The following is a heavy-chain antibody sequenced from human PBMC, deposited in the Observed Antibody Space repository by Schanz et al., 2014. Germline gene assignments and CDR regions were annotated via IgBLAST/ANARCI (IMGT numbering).Heavy chain of an antibody. V-gene: IGHV3-48*01. CDR2: ISGSSRTI. CDR3: ARGGSGSHYRLDY. D-gene: IGHD1-26*01. J-gene: IGHJ4*02. CDR1: TSIFNHAW. Sequence: EVHLVESGGGLVQPGGSLRLSCAASTSIFNHAWMSWVRQAPGKGLEWVSYISGSSRTIYYADSMKGRFTVSRDNAENALYLQMNSLRAEDTGLYFCARGGSGSHYRLDYWGQGTLVTVSS.